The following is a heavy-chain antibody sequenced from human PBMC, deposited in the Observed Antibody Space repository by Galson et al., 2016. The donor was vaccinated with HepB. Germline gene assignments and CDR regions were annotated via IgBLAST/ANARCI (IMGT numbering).Heavy chain of an antibody. CDR2: ISAYNGNT. V-gene: IGHV1-18*01. D-gene: IGHD3-22*01. CDR1: GYTFTSYG. J-gene: IGHJ3*02. CDR3: ARYFVGGVGVIMIVVDAFDI. Sequence: SVKVSCKASGYTFTSYGISWVRQAPGQGLEWMGWISAYNGNTNYAQKLQGRVTMTTDTFTSTAYMELRSLRSDDTAVYYCARYFVGGVGVIMIVVDAFDIWGQGTMVAVSS.